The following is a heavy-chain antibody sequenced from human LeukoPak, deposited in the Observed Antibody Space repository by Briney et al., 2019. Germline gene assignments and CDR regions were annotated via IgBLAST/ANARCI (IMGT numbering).Heavy chain of an antibody. CDR2: ISYDGSNK. V-gene: IGHV3-30*18. CDR1: GLTFSSYG. Sequence: SGGSLRLSCAASGLTFSSYGMHWVRQAPGKGLEWAALISYDGSNKYYADSVKGRFTISRDNSKSTLYLQMNSLRAEDTAVYYCAKAPRSMLSVMAISFWGVDYWGQGTLVTVSS. CDR3: AKAPRSMLSVMAISFWGVDY. D-gene: IGHD2-8*01. J-gene: IGHJ4*02.